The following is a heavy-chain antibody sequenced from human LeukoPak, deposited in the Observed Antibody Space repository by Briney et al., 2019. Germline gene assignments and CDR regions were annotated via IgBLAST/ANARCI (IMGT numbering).Heavy chain of an antibody. Sequence: SETLSLTCTVSGGSISSYYWSWIRQPPGKGLEWIGYIYYSGSTNYNPSLKSRITISVDTSKNQFSLKLSSVTAADTAVYYCTGQYYDSSEDYFDYWGQGTLVTVSS. CDR3: TGQYYDSSEDYFDY. D-gene: IGHD3-22*01. V-gene: IGHV4-59*01. CDR2: IYYSGST. CDR1: GGSISSYY. J-gene: IGHJ4*02.